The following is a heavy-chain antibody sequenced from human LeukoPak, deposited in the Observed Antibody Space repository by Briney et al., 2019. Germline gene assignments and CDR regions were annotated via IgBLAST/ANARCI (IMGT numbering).Heavy chain of an antibody. CDR1: GGSFSGYY. D-gene: IGHD3-22*01. CDR3: ARAQPYYYDSSGAAHDY. V-gene: IGHV3-53*01. CDR2: IYSGGST. J-gene: IGHJ4*02. Sequence: ETLSLTCAVYGGSFSGYYWSWVRQAPGKGLEWVSVIYSGGSTYYADSVKGRFTISRDNSKNTLYLQMNSLRAEDTAVYYCARAQPYYYDSSGAAHDYWGQGTLVTVSS.